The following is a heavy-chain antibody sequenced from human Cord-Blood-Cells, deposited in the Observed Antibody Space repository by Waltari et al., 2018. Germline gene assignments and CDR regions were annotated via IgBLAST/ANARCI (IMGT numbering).Heavy chain of an antibody. Sequence: QVQLVQSGAEVKNPGSSVKVSCKASGGNFSSYAISWVRQAPGQGLEWMGGIISMFGTANYAQKFQGRVPIYAYESSSTAYVELSSLRSDDTGVYYCASRVAAASTWWFDPWGQGTLVTVSS. CDR2: IISMFGTA. CDR1: GGNFSSYA. J-gene: IGHJ5*02. V-gene: IGHV1-69*01. CDR3: ASRVAAASTWWFDP. D-gene: IGHD6-13*01.